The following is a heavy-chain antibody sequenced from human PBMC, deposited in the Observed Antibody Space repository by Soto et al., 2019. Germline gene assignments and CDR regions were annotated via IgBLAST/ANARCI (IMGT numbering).Heavy chain of an antibody. V-gene: IGHV1-2*02. D-gene: IGHD4-17*01. CDR1: GYTFTGYY. Sequence: ASVNVSCKASGYTFTGYYMHWVRQAPGQGLEWMGWINPNSGGTNYAQKFQGRVTMTRDTSISTAYMELSRLRSDDTAVYYCARATQYYGAFDIWGQGTMVTVSS. CDR3: ARATQYYGAFDI. J-gene: IGHJ3*02. CDR2: INPNSGGT.